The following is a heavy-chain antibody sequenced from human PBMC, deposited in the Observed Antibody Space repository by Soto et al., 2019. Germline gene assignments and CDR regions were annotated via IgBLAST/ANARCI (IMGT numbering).Heavy chain of an antibody. CDR1: GFTFSSYG. CDR3: ANDYSNYRDYYYGMDV. CDR2: ISYDGSNK. J-gene: IGHJ6*02. Sequence: QVQLVESGGGVVQPGRSLRLSCAASGFTFSSYGMHWVRQAPGKGLEWVAVISYDGSNKYYADSVKGRFTISRDNSKNTLYLQMNSLRAEDTAVYYCANDYSNYRDYYYGMDVWGQGTTVTVXS. V-gene: IGHV3-30*18. D-gene: IGHD4-4*01.